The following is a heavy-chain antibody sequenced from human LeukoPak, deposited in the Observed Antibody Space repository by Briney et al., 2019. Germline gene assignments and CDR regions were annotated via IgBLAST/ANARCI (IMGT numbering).Heavy chain of an antibody. CDR3: ARGPPVGHYFDY. D-gene: IGHD4-23*01. J-gene: IGHJ4*02. CDR2: IIPIFGTA. Sequence: SVKVSCKASGGTFSSYAISWVRQAPGQGLEWMGGIIPIFGTANYAQSFQGRVTITMDESTSTAYMELSSLRSEDTAVYYCARGPPVGHYFDYWGQGTLVTVSS. V-gene: IGHV1-69*05. CDR1: GGTFSSYA.